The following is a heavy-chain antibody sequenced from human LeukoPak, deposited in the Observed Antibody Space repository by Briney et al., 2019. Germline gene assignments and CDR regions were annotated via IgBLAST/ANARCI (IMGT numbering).Heavy chain of an antibody. J-gene: IGHJ4*02. CDR3: AKATYGSGSDYILGFDY. V-gene: IGHV3-23*01. D-gene: IGHD3-10*01. CDR1: EFTGSYA. CDR2: ISGSGGST. Sequence: PGGSLRLSCAASEFTGSYAMSWVRRAPGKWLEWVSGISGSGGSTYYADSVKGRLTISRDNSKNTLYLQMNSLRAEDTAVYYCAKATYGSGSDYILGFDYWGQGTLVTVSS.